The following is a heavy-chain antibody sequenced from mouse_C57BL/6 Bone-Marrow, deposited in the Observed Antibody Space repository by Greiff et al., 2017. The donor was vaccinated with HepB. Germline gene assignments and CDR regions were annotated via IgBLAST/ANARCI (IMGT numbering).Heavy chain of an antibody. J-gene: IGHJ2*01. CDR2: IDPSDSYT. CDR1: GYTFTSYW. CDR3: ARYGYYGSSRYYFDY. V-gene: IGHV1-69*01. Sequence: VQLQQPGAELVMPGASVKLPCKASGYTFTSYWMHWVKQRPGQGLEWIGEIDPSDSYTNYNQKFKGKSTLTVDKSSSTAYMQLSSLTSEDSAVYYCARYGYYGSSRYYFDYWGQGTTLTVSS. D-gene: IGHD1-1*01.